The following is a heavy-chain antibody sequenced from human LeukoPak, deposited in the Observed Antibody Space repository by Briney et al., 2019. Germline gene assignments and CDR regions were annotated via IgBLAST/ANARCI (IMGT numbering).Heavy chain of an antibody. V-gene: IGHV4-34*01. Sequence: SETLSLTCAVYGGSFSGYYRSWIRQPPGKGLEWIGEINHSGSTNYNPSLKSRVTISVDTSKNQFSLRLSSVTAADTAVYYCARGFRRTYYYDSSGYPFDYWAQGTLVTVSS. CDR3: ARGFRRTYYYDSSGYPFDY. CDR1: GGSFSGYY. D-gene: IGHD3-22*01. J-gene: IGHJ4*02. CDR2: INHSGST.